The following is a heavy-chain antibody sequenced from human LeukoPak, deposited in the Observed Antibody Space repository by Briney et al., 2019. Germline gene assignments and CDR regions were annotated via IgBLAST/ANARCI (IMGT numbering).Heavy chain of an antibody. D-gene: IGHD4-17*01. J-gene: IGHJ3*02. Sequence: SETLSLTCIVSGGSISSYYWSWIRQPPGKGLEWIGYIYYSGSTNYNPSLKSRVTISVDTSKNQFSLKLSSVTAADTAVYYCASSYGGNAPDAFDIWGQGTMVTVSS. V-gene: IGHV4-59*08. CDR3: ASSYGGNAPDAFDI. CDR2: IYYSGST. CDR1: GGSISSYY.